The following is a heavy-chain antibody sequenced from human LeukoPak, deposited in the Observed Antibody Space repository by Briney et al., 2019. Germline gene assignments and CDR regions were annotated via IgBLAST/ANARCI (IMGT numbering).Heavy chain of an antibody. V-gene: IGHV4-61*02. J-gene: IGHJ4*02. CDR3: ARASRGFGELSYFNY. CDR1: GGSISSSSYY. Sequence: SETLSLTCTVSGGSISSSSYYWNWIRQPAGKGLEWMGLICSSGSTNYNPSLKSRVTISVDTSKSQFSLKLSSVTAADSAVYFCARASRGFGELSYFNYWGQGILVTVSS. D-gene: IGHD3-10*01. CDR2: ICSSGST.